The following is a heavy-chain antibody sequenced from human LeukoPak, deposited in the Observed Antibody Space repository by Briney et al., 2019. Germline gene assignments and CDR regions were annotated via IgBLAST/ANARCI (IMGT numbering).Heavy chain of an antibody. CDR1: GFSFTTYW. V-gene: IGHV3-23*01. Sequence: GGSLRLSCAASGFSFTTYWMGWVRQAPGKGLEWVSAITSSGGSTYYGDSVKGRFTISRDNSRNTLYLQMNSLRVDDTAVYYCARDLCWGCFDDWGQGNLVTVSS. J-gene: IGHJ4*02. CDR3: ARDLCWGCFDD. CDR2: ITSSGGST. D-gene: IGHD3-10*02.